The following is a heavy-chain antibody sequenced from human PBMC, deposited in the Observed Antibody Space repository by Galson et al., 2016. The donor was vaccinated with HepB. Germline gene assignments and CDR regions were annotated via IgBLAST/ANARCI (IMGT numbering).Heavy chain of an antibody. CDR3: AKAKDRGYDSGCLDN. CDR2: ISGSGSST. D-gene: IGHD6-19*01. Sequence: SLRLSCAASGFTFSTYAMSWVRQAPGKGLEWVSLISGSGSSTFYADSVKGRFTITRDNSKNTLYLQMNSLRAEDTALYYCAKAKDRGYDSGCLDNWGQGTLVTVSS. J-gene: IGHJ4*02. V-gene: IGHV3-23*01. CDR1: GFTFSTYA.